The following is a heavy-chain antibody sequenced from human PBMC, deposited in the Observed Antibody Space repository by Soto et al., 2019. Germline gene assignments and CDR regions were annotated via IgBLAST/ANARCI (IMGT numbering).Heavy chain of an antibody. Sequence: GGSLRLSCAASGFTFSSYGMHWVRQAPGKGLEWVAVISYDGSNKYYADSVKGRFTISRDNPKNTLYLQTNSLRAEDTAVYYCAKDRQQLVTYYFDYWGQATLVTVSS. CDR1: GFTFSSYG. D-gene: IGHD6-13*01. CDR3: AKDRQQLVTYYFDY. V-gene: IGHV3-30*18. J-gene: IGHJ4*02. CDR2: ISYDGSNK.